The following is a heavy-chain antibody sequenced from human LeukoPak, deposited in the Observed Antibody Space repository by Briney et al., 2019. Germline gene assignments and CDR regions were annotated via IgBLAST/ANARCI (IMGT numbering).Heavy chain of an antibody. CDR2: IYYSGST. V-gene: IGHV4-59*01. J-gene: IGHJ6*03. D-gene: IGHD6-13*01. CDR1: GGSISSYY. Sequence: PSETLSLTCTVSGGSISSYYWSWIRQPPGKGLEWIGYIYYSGSTNYNPSLKSRVTISVDTSKNQFSLKLSSVTAADTAVYYCARDRIAAARANYYYYMDVWGKGTTVTISS. CDR3: ARDRIAAARANYYYYMDV.